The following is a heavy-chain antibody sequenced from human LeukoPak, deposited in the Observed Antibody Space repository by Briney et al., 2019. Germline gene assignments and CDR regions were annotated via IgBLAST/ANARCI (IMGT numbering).Heavy chain of an antibody. Sequence: PGGSLRLSCAASGFTFSSDSMNWVRQAPGRGLEWVSGVSHNGGSTNYADSVKGRFTISRDNSKNTLYLQMNTLRPEDTAVYYCAKMSSSWSTYLFDYWGRGTLVTVSS. CDR2: VSHNGGST. J-gene: IGHJ4*02. V-gene: IGHV3-23*01. CDR1: GFTFSSDS. CDR3: AKMSSSWSTYLFDY. D-gene: IGHD6-6*01.